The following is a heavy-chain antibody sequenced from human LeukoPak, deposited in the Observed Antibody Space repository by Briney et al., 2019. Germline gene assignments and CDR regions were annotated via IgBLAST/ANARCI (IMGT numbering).Heavy chain of an antibody. Sequence: PSETLSLTCTVSGGSISSSSYYWGWIRQPPGKGLEWIGSIYYSGSTYYNPSLKSRVTISVDTSKNQFSLKLSSVTAADTAVYYCARDVPRRYYYGSGSYYDWGQGTLVTVSS. J-gene: IGHJ4*02. D-gene: IGHD3-10*01. CDR1: GGSISSSSYY. CDR2: IYYSGST. V-gene: IGHV4-39*07. CDR3: ARDVPRRYYYGSGSYYD.